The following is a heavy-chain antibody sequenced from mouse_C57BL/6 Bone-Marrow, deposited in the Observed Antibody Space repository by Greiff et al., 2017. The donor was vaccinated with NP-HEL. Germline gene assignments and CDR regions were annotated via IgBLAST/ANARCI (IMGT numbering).Heavy chain of an antibody. CDR2: IYPRDGST. Sequence: QVQLKESDAELVKPGASVKMSCTASGYTFTDHTIHWMKQRPEQGLEWIGYIYPRDGSTEYNEKFKGKATLTADKSSSTAYMQLNSLTSEDSAVYFCARSLRGYAMDYWGKGTSVTVSS. CDR3: ARSLRGYAMDY. J-gene: IGHJ4*01. V-gene: IGHV1-78*01. D-gene: IGHD2-12*01. CDR1: GYTFTDHT.